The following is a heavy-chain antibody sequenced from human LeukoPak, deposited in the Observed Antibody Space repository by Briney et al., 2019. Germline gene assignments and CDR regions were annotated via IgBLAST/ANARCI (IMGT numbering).Heavy chain of an antibody. CDR3: VRPGSGNYYYY. CDR1: GFTFSASS. V-gene: IGHV3-73*01. D-gene: IGHD3-10*01. J-gene: IGHJ4*02. Sequence: GGSLRLSCAASGFTFSASSMHWVRQTSGKGLERVGRIRDKAYNYVTASAESLKGRFTVSRDDSRNMVYLQMNSLKTEDTAVYYCVRPGSGNYYYYWGQGTLVTVSS. CDR2: IRDKAYNYVT.